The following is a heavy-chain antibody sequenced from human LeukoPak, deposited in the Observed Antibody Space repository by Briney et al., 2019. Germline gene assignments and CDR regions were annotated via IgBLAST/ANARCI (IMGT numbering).Heavy chain of an antibody. Sequence: QPGGSLRLSCATSGFNFSNYAMTWVRQAPGKGLEWVSSISGGGGTTYYGDSVKGRVTVSRDSSKNTLHLQMNSLRLEDTAVYYCARGTVWLYHRILIDWGQGVLVTVSS. D-gene: IGHD3-9*01. CDR3: ARGTVWLYHRILID. CDR1: GFNFSNYA. CDR2: ISGGGGTT. V-gene: IGHV3-23*01. J-gene: IGHJ4*02.